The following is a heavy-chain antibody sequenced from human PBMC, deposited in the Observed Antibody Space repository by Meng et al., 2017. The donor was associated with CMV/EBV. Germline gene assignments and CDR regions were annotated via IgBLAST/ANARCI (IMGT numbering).Heavy chain of an antibody. CDR1: GGTFSSYT. CDR2: IIPILGRA. J-gene: IGHJ6*02. D-gene: IGHD6-6*01. Sequence: SVKVSCKASGGTFSSYTISWVRQAPGQGLEWMGRIIPILGRANYAQKFQGRVTITADKSTSTAYMELSSLRSEDTAVYYCARGPSSIADRQYYYYGMDVWGQGTTVTVSS. V-gene: IGHV1-69*08. CDR3: ARGPSSIADRQYYYYGMDV.